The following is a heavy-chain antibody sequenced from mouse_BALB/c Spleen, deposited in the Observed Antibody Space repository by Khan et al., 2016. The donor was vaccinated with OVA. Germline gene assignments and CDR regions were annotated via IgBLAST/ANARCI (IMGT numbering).Heavy chain of an antibody. CDR1: GFTFSSYS. V-gene: IGHV5-6*01. D-gene: IGHD4-1*01. CDR3: ADHLTGAFAY. Sequence: EVELVESGGDLVKPGGSLKLSCAASGFTFSSYSMSWFRQTPDKKLEWVASISSGGDYTYYPASVKGRFTISRDNAKNTLYLQMSDLKSEDTAMYYCADHLTGAFAYWGQGTLVTVSA. CDR2: ISSGGDYT. J-gene: IGHJ3*01.